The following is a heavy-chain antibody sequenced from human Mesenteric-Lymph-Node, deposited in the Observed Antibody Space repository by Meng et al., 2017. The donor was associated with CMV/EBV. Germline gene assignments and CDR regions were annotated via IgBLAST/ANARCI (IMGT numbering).Heavy chain of an antibody. CDR2: IYSGGTT. Sequence: ETLSLTCTVSGGSISSYYWSWVRQAPGKGLEWVSVIYSGGTTYYTDAVKGRFTISKDNSKNTLYLQMNSLKAEDTAVYYCSKSGEGGSGPLDVWGQGTTVTVSS. CDR1: GGSISSYY. CDR3: SKSGEGGSGPLDV. D-gene: IGHD3-10*01. V-gene: IGHV3-53*01. J-gene: IGHJ6*02.